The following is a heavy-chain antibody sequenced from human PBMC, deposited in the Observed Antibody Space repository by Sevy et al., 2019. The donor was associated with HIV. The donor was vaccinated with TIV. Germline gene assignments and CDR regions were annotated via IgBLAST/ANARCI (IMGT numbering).Heavy chain of an antibody. D-gene: IGHD6-19*01. CDR3: AKAAGGWPNWFDP. CDR1: GFTFDDYA. J-gene: IGHJ5*02. V-gene: IGHV3-9*01. Sequence: GGSLRLSCAASGFTFDDYAMHWVRQAPGKGLEWVSGISWNGGSIGYADSVKGRFNISRDNAKNSLYLQMNGLRAEDTALYYCAKAAGGWPNWFDPWGQGTLVTVSS. CDR2: ISWNGGSI.